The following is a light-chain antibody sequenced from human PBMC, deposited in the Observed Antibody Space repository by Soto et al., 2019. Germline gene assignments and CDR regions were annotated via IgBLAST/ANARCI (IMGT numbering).Light chain of an antibody. Sequence: EIVLTQSPAPLSLSPGERATLSCRASQSVSTYLAWYHQKPGQAPRLLIYDVADRSTGLPARFSGSGSGTTFTLTISGLEPEDFAVYYCQHRSGWPPWTFGQGTKVQI. V-gene: IGKV3-11*01. CDR2: DVA. CDR1: QSVSTY. J-gene: IGKJ1*01. CDR3: QHRSGWPPWT.